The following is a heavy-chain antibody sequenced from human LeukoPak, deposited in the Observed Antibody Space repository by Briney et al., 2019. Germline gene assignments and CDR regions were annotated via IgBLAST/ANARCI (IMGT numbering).Heavy chain of an antibody. Sequence: PGGSLRLSCAASGFTFSSYGMHWVRQAPGKGLEWVAVIWYDGSNKYYADSVKGRFTISRDNSEHTLYLEMNSLRGEDTAMYYCAKDPGYTYGYSFDYWGQGTLVTVSS. CDR1: GFTFSSYG. J-gene: IGHJ4*02. CDR2: IWYDGSNK. D-gene: IGHD5-18*01. CDR3: AKDPGYTYGYSFDY. V-gene: IGHV3-30*02.